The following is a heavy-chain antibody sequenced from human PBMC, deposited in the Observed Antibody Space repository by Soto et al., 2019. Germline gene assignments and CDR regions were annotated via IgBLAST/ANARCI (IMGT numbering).Heavy chain of an antibody. CDR2: ISYDGNNK. Sequence: QVQLVESGGGVVQPGRSLRLSCAASGFTFKSYGMHWVRQAPGKGLEWVAVISYDGNNKYYADSVKGRFTISRDIPKNTLYLQLNSLRAEDTAVYYCAKAGLYKTLDYWGQGTLVTVSS. D-gene: IGHD1-1*01. CDR3: AKAGLYKTLDY. J-gene: IGHJ4*02. CDR1: GFTFKSYG. V-gene: IGHV3-30*18.